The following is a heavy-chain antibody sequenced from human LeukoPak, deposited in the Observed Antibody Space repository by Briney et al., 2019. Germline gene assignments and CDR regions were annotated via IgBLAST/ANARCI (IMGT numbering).Heavy chain of an antibody. CDR3: ARTSTGVLGGIYYGSGSYPDY. D-gene: IGHD3-10*01. Sequence: GRSLRLSCAASGFTFSSYAMHWVRQAPGKGLEWVAVISYDGSNKYYADSVKGRFTISRDNSKNTQYLQMNSLRAEDTAVYYCARTSTGVLGGIYYGSGSYPDYWGQGTLVTVSS. CDR2: ISYDGSNK. V-gene: IGHV3-30-3*01. CDR1: GFTFSSYA. J-gene: IGHJ4*02.